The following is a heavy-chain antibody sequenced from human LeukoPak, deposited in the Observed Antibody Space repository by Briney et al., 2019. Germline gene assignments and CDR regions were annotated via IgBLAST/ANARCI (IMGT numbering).Heavy chain of an antibody. D-gene: IGHD2-2*01. V-gene: IGHV3-23*01. CDR2: VSGSGGST. J-gene: IGHJ4*02. Sequence: GGSLRLSCTASGFTFSTCATSWVRQAPGKGLEWVSGVSGSGGSTYYADSVKGRFTISRDNSKNTVFLQMNSLRAEDTAVYYCAKDPWSGVPAAFDYWGQGTLVTVSS. CDR3: AKDPWSGVPAAFDY. CDR1: GFTFSTCA.